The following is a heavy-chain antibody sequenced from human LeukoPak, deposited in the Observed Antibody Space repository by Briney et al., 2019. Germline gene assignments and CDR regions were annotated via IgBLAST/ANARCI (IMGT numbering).Heavy chain of an antibody. CDR3: ASSVSKAYYGGNDYFDY. CDR2: ISGYNGNT. CDR1: GYVFTSYG. J-gene: IGHJ4*02. D-gene: IGHD4-23*01. Sequence: ASVKVSCKASGYVFTSYGISWVRQAPGQGLEWMGWISGYNGNTYYAQKFQGRVTMTTDTSTSTAYMELRSLRSEDTAVYYCASSVSKAYYGGNDYFDYWGQGTLVTVSS. V-gene: IGHV1-18*01.